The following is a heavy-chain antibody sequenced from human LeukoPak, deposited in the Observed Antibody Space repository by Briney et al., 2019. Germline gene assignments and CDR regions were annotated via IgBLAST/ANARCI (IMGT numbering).Heavy chain of an antibody. Sequence: ETLSLTCSVSGGSISSSSYYWGWVRQAPGKGLEWVSSISSSSSYIYYADSVKGRFTISRDNAKNSLYLQMNSLRAEDTAVYYCARGVSVGARPGVAFDIWGQGTMVTVSS. CDR1: GGSISSSSYY. CDR3: ARGVSVGARPGVAFDI. D-gene: IGHD1-26*01. CDR2: ISSSSSYI. J-gene: IGHJ3*02. V-gene: IGHV3-21*01.